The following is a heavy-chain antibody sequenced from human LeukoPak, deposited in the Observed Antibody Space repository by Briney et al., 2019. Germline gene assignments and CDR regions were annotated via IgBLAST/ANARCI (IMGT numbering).Heavy chain of an antibody. V-gene: IGHV3-73*01. CDR3: TRLVTDAHFDY. D-gene: IGHD3-16*02. CDR2: IRDKTNNYAT. Sequence: PGGSLRLSXAASGFTFSGSAIHWVRQASGKGLEWVGRIRDKTNNYATAYAASVKGRFTISRDDSKNTAYLQMNSLKTEDTAIYYCTRLVTDAHFDYWGQGTLVTVSS. J-gene: IGHJ4*02. CDR1: GFTFSGSA.